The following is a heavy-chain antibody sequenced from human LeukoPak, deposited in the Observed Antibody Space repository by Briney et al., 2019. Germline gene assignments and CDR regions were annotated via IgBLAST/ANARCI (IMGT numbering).Heavy chain of an antibody. CDR2: INRDGSST. J-gene: IGHJ4*02. CDR3: ARAEPYGDYDI. CDR1: GFTFSSYW. D-gene: IGHD4-17*01. V-gene: IGHV3-74*01. Sequence: GGSLRLSCAASGFTFSSYWMHWVRHAPGKGLVWVSRINRDGSSTSYADSVKGRFTISRDNAKNTLYLQMNSLRAEDTAVYYCARAEPYGDYDIWGQGTLVTVSS.